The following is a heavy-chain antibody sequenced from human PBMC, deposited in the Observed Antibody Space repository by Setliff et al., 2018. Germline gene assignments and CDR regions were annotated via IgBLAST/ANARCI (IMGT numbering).Heavy chain of an antibody. V-gene: IGHV1-18*01. CDR2: ISPFNGNT. Sequence: VASVKVSCKTSGYNFITTGISWVRQAPGQGPEWMGCISPFNGNTNYAQKFQDRVTMTTDTSTATVYMELKNLRSDDTAVYYCARSSGPRVVLAADFDYWGQGTQVTVSS. CDR1: GYNFITTG. D-gene: IGHD3-9*01. CDR3: ARSSGPRVVLAADFDY. J-gene: IGHJ4*02.